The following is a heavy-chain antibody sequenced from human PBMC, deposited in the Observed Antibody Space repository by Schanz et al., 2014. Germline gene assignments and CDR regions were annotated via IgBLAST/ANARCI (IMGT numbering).Heavy chain of an antibody. CDR1: GFTFSGYS. V-gene: IGHV3-48*01. J-gene: IGHJ4*02. CDR3: ARDLPRTFLFDY. CDR2: ISSSSSTI. Sequence: EVQFVESGGGLVQPGGSLRLSCAASGFTFSGYSMNWVRQAPGKGLEWVAYISSSSSTIHYADSVKGRFTISRDNAKNSLYLQMDSLRAEDTAVYYCARDLPRTFLFDYWGQGTLVTVSS.